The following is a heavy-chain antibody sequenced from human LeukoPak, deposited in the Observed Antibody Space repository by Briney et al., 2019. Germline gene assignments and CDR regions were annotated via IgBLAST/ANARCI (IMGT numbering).Heavy chain of an antibody. CDR2: INPNSGGT. J-gene: IGHJ4*02. V-gene: IGHV1-2*02. CDR3: ARARDRDYYDRQPDY. Sequence: PGASVKVSCKASGYTFTGYYMHWVRQAPGQGLEWMGWINPNSGGTNYAQKFQGRVTMTRDTSISTAYMELSRLRSDDTAVYYCARARDRDYYDRQPDYWGQGTLVTVSS. D-gene: IGHD3-22*01. CDR1: GYTFTGYY.